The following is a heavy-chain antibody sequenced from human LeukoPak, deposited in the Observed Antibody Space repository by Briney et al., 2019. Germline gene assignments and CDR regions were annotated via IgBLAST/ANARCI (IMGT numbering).Heavy chain of an antibody. Sequence: GGSLRLSCTASGFIFSSYAMSWVRQAPGKGLEWVAVIWYDGSNKYYADSVKGRFTISRDNSKNTLYLQMNSLRAEDTAVYYCAKDLVAARPDSYFDYWGQGTLVTVSS. D-gene: IGHD6-6*01. CDR2: IWYDGSNK. V-gene: IGHV3-33*06. CDR1: GFIFSSYA. CDR3: AKDLVAARPDSYFDY. J-gene: IGHJ4*02.